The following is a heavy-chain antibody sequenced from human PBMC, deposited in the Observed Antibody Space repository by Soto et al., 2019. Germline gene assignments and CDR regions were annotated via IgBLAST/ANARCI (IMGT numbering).Heavy chain of an antibody. CDR1: GFTFSSYG. J-gene: IGHJ4*02. D-gene: IGHD2-2*03. CDR3: AKDLDSNLLGY. V-gene: IGHV3-30*18. CDR2: ISYDGSNK. Sequence: GGSLRLSCAASGFTFSSYGMHWVRQAPGKGLEWVAVISYDGSNKYYADSVKGRFTISRDNSKNTLYLQMNSLRAEDTAVYYCAKDLDSNLLGYWGQGTLVTVSS.